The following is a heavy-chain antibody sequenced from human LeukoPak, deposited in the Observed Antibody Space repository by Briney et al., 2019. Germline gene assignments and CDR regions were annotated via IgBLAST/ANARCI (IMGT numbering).Heavy chain of an antibody. CDR2: ISSDSSYF. J-gene: IGHJ4*02. CDR3: ARAGDTYNWNPVNFDF. Sequence: PGGSLTLSCAASGFTFSSYSLISVRQAPGKGLEWVSSISSDSSYFYYADLVRGRFTTSRNNAKKSLYLQMNSLRAEDTAVYYCARAGDTYNWNPVNFDFWGQGTLVTVSS. V-gene: IGHV3-21*01. D-gene: IGHD1-20*01. CDR1: GFTFSSYS.